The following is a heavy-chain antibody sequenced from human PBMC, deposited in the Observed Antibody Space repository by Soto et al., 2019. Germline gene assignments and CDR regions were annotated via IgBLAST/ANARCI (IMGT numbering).Heavy chain of an antibody. CDR1: GFTFNTYD. CDR3: VRSGTARLLRHSWFDT. Sequence: EVQLVESGGGLVKHGGSLRLSCAASGFTFNTYDMNWVRQAPGKGLEWVSSITTSSAYIYYADSLKGRITIPRDNAKNSLFLQMNSLRAEDTAVYYCVRSGTARLLRHSWFDTWGQGTLVTVSS. CDR2: ITTSSAYI. V-gene: IGHV3-21*01. J-gene: IGHJ5*02. D-gene: IGHD2-21*01.